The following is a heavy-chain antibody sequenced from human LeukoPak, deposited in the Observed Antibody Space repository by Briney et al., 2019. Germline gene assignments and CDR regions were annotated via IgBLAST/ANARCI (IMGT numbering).Heavy chain of an antibody. Sequence: GGSLRLSCAASGFTFSSYSMNWVRQAPGKGLEWVSYISSSGSTIYYADSVKGRFTISRDNAKNSLYLQMNSLRAEDTAVYYCARARFGSGWYCDAFDIWGQGTMVTVPS. J-gene: IGHJ3*02. CDR2: ISSSGSTI. D-gene: IGHD6-19*01. CDR1: GFTFSSYS. V-gene: IGHV3-48*04. CDR3: ARARFGSGWYCDAFDI.